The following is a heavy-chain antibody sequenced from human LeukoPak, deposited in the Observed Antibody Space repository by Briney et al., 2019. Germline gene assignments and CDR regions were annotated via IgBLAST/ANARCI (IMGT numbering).Heavy chain of an antibody. J-gene: IGHJ4*02. CDR2: IWYDGSNK. V-gene: IGHV3-33*01. CDR1: GFTFSSYG. CDR3: ASSPGIAVAGTNYDFDY. Sequence: SGRSLRLSCAASGFTFSSYGMLWVRQAPGKGLEWVAVIWYDGSNKYYADSVKGRFTISRDNSKNTLYLQMNSLRAEDTAVYYCASSPGIAVAGTNYDFDYWGQGTLVTVSS. D-gene: IGHD6-19*01.